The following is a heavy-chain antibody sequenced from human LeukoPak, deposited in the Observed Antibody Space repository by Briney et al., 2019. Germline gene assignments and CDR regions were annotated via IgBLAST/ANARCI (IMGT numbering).Heavy chain of an antibody. Sequence: GGSLRLSCAASGFTFSSYAMSWVRQAPGKGLEWVAVIATDGRDKKYADSVKGRFTISRDNSKNTLYLEMNSLRPEDTAVYHCAKDSKVAAAGYFFDYWGQGTLVTVSS. D-gene: IGHD6-13*01. CDR2: IATDGRDK. V-gene: IGHV3-30*18. CDR1: GFTFSSYA. J-gene: IGHJ4*02. CDR3: AKDSKVAAAGYFFDY.